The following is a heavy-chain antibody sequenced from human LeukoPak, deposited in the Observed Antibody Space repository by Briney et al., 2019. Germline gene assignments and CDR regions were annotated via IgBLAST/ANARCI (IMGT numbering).Heavy chain of an antibody. CDR2: ISNSGRTI. CDR3: ARGCSGGSCYSWGYYYGMDV. Sequence: GGSLRLSCAASGFTFSDYYMSWIRQAPGKGLEWVSYISNSGRTIYYADSVKGRFTISRDNAKNSLYLQMNSLRAEDTAVYYCARGCSGGSCYSWGYYYGMDVWGQGTTVTVSS. J-gene: IGHJ6*02. D-gene: IGHD2-15*01. CDR1: GFTFSDYY. V-gene: IGHV3-11*04.